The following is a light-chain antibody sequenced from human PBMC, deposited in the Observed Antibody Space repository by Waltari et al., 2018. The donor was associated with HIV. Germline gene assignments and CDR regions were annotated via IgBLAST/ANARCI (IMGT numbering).Light chain of an antibody. J-gene: IGLJ3*02. CDR1: SSDVGGYNY. CDR3: CSYAGSSIPVV. CDR2: DVT. V-gene: IGLV2-23*02. Sequence: HSALTQPASVSGSPGQSITISCTGTSSDVGGYNYVSWYQQHPGRAPKPMIYDVTKRPSGVLNRFAGSKSGNTASLTSAGLQAEDEADYYCCSYAGSSIPVVFGGGTKLTVL.